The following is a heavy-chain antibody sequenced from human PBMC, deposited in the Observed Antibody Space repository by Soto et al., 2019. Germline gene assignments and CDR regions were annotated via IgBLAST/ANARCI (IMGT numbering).Heavy chain of an antibody. CDR2: ISAYNGNT. Sequence: QVQLVQSGAEVKKPGASVKVSCKASGYTFTSYGISWVRQAPGQGLEWMGWISAYNGNTNYAQKLQGRVTMTTETSTSTAYMELRSLRPDDTAVYYCAREFHGGILTGYYNLDYWGQGTLVTVSS. CDR3: AREFHGGILTGYYNLDY. J-gene: IGHJ4*02. D-gene: IGHD3-9*01. CDR1: GYTFTSYG. V-gene: IGHV1-18*01.